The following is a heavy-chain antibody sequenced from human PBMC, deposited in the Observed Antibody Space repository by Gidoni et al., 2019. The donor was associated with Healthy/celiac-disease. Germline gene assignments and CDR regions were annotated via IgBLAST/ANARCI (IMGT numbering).Heavy chain of an antibody. J-gene: IGHJ6*02. CDR3: AKDLGYCSSTSCYLYYYGMDV. CDR1: GFPFSRYG. V-gene: IGHV3-30*18. CDR2: ISYDGSNK. D-gene: IGHD2-2*01. Sequence: QVQLVEPGGGVVQPGRSLRLSCAAYGFPFSRYGMHWVRQALGKGLAWVAVISYDGSNKYYADSVKGRFTISRDNSKNTLYLQMNSLRAEDTAVYYCAKDLGYCSSTSCYLYYYGMDVWGQGTTVTVSS.